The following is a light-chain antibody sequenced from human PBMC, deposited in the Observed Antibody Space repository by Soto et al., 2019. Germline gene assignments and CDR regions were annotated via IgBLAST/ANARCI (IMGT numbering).Light chain of an antibody. CDR1: NSNIGDNS. V-gene: IGLV1-47*01. CDR2: RNN. Sequence: QSVLTQPPSASGTPGQVFTISCSGSNSNIGDNSVNWYQQLPGTAPKLLIYRNNQRPSGVPDRFSASKSGTSASLAISGLRSEDEADYYCAAWDDSLSGLVFGTGTKLTVL. CDR3: AAWDDSLSGLV. J-gene: IGLJ1*01.